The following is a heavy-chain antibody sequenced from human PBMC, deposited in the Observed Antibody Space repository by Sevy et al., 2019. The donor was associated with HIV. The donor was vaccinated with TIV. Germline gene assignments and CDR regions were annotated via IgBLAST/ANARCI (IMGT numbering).Heavy chain of an antibody. CDR2: ISSTSSYI. V-gene: IGHV3-21*01. CDR3: ARRGSGYYAFDL. J-gene: IGHJ3*01. CDR1: GFTFSSYS. D-gene: IGHD3-3*01. Sequence: GGSLRLSCAASGFTFSSYSMNWVRQAPGKGLEWVLSISSTSSYIYYADSVKGRFTISRDNAKNSLYLQMNSLRAEDTAVYYWARRGSGYYAFDLWGQGTMVTVSS.